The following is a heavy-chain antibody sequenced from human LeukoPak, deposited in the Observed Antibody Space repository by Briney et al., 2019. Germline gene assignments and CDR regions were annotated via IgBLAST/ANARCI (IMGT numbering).Heavy chain of an antibody. D-gene: IGHD3-9*01. CDR1: GYTFTSYY. V-gene: IGHV1-46*01. J-gene: IGHJ4*02. CDR3: ARPYYDILTGYFDGYYFDY. CDR2: INPSGGST. Sequence: ASVTVSCKASGYTFTSYYMHWVRQAPGQGLEWMGIINPSGGSTSYAQKFQGRVTMTRDTSTSTVYMELSSLRSEDTAVYYCARPYYDILTGYFDGYYFDYWGQGTLVTVSS.